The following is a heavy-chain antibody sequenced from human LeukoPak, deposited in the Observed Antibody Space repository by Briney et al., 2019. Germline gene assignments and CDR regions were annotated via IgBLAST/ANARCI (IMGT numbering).Heavy chain of an antibody. Sequence: GGSLRLSCAASGFTFSSYGMHWVRQAPGKGLEWVAVISYDGSNKYYADSVKGRFTISRDNSKNTLYLQMNGLRAEDTAVYYCAKTKSAAAIGLGVYWGQGTLVTVSS. D-gene: IGHD2-2*01. CDR2: ISYDGSNK. CDR1: GFTFSSYG. CDR3: AKTKSAAAIGLGVY. J-gene: IGHJ4*02. V-gene: IGHV3-30*18.